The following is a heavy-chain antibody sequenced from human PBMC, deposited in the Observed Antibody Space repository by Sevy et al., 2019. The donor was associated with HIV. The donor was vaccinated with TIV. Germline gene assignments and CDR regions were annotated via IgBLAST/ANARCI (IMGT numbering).Heavy chain of an antibody. CDR1: GFTFSSYG. V-gene: IGHV3-33*01. CDR2: IWYDGSNI. J-gene: IGHJ4*02. Sequence: GGSLRLSCVTPGFTFSSYGMHWVRQAPGKGLEWVADIWYDGSNIHYADSVRGRFTISRDNSKNTLSLQMTSLRAEDTAVYYCARERTYLFDYCGQGTLVTVSS. CDR3: ARERTYLFDY.